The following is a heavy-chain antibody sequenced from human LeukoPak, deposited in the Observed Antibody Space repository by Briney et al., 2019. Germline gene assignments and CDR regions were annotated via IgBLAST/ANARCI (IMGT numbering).Heavy chain of an antibody. D-gene: IGHD3-10*01. CDR2: IYHSGST. V-gene: IGHV4-30-2*01. J-gene: IGHJ4*02. CDR3: ARAWFGELLFDY. CDR1: GGSISSGGYS. Sequence: PSETLSLTCAVSGGSISSGGYSWSWIRQPPGKGLEWIGYIYHSGSTYYNPSLKSRVTISVDRSKNQFSLKLSSVTAADTAVYYCARAWFGELLFDYWGQGTLVTVSS.